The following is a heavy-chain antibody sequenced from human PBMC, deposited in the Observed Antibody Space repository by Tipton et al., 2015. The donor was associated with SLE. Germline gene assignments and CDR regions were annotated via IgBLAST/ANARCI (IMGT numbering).Heavy chain of an antibody. Sequence: LRLSCTVSGGSISSHYWSWIRQPAGKGLEWIGQIYTSGRTNYNPSLKSRVTISVDTSKNQFSLKLNSVTAADTAVYYCSYGDYVDYFDYWGQGTLVTVSS. D-gene: IGHD4-17*01. CDR2: IYTSGRT. J-gene: IGHJ4*02. CDR1: GGSISSHY. V-gene: IGHV4-4*07. CDR3: SYGDYVDYFDY.